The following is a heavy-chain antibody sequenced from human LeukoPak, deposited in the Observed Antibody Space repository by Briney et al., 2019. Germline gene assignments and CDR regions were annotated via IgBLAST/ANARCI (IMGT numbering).Heavy chain of an antibody. Sequence: GGSLRLSCEASGVTFYSYSMNWVRQAPGKGLEWVSYISSSSSTIYYADSVKGRFTISRDNAKNSLYLQMNSLRAEDTAVYYCARDDSPDSSGYLLNCFDYWGQGSLVTVSS. CDR3: ARDDSPDSSGYLLNCFDY. CDR2: ISSSSSTI. CDR1: GVTFYSYS. J-gene: IGHJ4*02. V-gene: IGHV3-48*01. D-gene: IGHD3-22*01.